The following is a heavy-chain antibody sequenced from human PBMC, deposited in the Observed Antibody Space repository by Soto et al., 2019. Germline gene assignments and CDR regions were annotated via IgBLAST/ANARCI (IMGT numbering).Heavy chain of an antibody. Sequence: ASVKVTCEASGFTFTSSAVQWVRQARGQRLEWIGWIVVGSGNTNYAQKFQERVTITRDMSTSTAYMELSSLRSEDTAVYYCAADTLGFGESGGYDYYYYGMDVWGQGTTVTVSS. D-gene: IGHD3-10*01. CDR3: AADTLGFGESGGYDYYYYGMDV. J-gene: IGHJ6*02. CDR1: GFTFTSSA. CDR2: IVVGSGNT. V-gene: IGHV1-58*01.